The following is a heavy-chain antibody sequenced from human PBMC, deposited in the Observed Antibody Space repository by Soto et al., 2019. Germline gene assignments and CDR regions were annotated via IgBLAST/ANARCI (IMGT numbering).Heavy chain of an antibody. Sequence: EASVKVSCKASGGTFSSYAISWVRQAPGQGLEWMGGIIPIFGTANYAQKFQGRVTITADKSTSTAYMELSSLRSEDTAVYYCARDFWSGYYWGPYYYYGMDVWGQGTTVTVSS. V-gene: IGHV1-69*06. D-gene: IGHD3-3*01. CDR1: GGTFSSYA. J-gene: IGHJ6*02. CDR2: IIPIFGTA. CDR3: ARDFWSGYYWGPYYYYGMDV.